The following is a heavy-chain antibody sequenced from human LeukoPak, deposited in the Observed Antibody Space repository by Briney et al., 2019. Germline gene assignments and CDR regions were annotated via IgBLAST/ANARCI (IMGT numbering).Heavy chain of an antibody. V-gene: IGHV1-69*13. CDR1: GGTFTSYA. Sequence: SVKVSCKASGGTFTSYAITWVRQAPGQGLEWMGKIIPISGTTNYAQKFQGRVTFTADESTSTAYMELSSLRSEDTALYYCARKLRLGGNWFDPWGQGTLVTVSS. CDR3: ARKLRLGGNWFDP. D-gene: IGHD1-26*01. CDR2: IIPISGTT. J-gene: IGHJ5*02.